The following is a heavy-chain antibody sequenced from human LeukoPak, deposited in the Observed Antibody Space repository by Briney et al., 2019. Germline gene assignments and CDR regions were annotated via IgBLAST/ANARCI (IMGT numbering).Heavy chain of an antibody. V-gene: IGHV3-30*18. Sequence: PGGSLRLSCAASGFTFSYYGLLWVRQGPGKGLEWVAVISYDGSNKYYADSVKGRFTISRDNSKNTLYLQMNSLRAEDTAVYYCAKQCGGSDWFDAFDIWGQGTMVTVSS. D-gene: IGHD6-19*01. CDR3: AKQCGGSDWFDAFDI. J-gene: IGHJ3*02. CDR1: GFTFSYYG. CDR2: ISYDGSNK.